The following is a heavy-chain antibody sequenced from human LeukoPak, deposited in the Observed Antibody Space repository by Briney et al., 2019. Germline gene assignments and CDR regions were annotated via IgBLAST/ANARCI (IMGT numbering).Heavy chain of an antibody. CDR2: IIPIFDTT. V-gene: IGHV1-69*13. Sequence: ASVKVSCXGSGGTFSTYPTSWVRQAPGRGLVWMGGIIPIFDTTNYAQKFQDRATITADESTSTVYMELRSLRSEDTAIYYCARGRLGYCRTTSCYTFDHWGQGTLVTVSS. CDR3: ARGRLGYCRTTSCYTFDH. J-gene: IGHJ4*02. CDR1: GGTFSTYP. D-gene: IGHD2-2*01.